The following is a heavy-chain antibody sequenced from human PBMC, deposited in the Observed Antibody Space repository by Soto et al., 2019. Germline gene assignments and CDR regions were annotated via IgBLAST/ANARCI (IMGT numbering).Heavy chain of an antibody. D-gene: IGHD4-17*01. V-gene: IGHV4-59*01. J-gene: IGHJ4*02. CDR3: ARCTVPHYFDY. CDR1: GGSISSYY. Sequence: PSETLSLTCTVSGGSISSYYWSWIRQPPGKGLEWIGYIYYSGSTNYNPSLKSRVTISVDTSKNQFSLKLSSVTAADTAVYYCARCTVPHYFDYWGQGTLVTVSS. CDR2: IYYSGST.